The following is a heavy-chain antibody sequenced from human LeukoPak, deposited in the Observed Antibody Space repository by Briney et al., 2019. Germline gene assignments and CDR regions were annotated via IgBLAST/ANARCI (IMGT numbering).Heavy chain of an antibody. J-gene: IGHJ6*02. CDR1: GGSLSSYY. D-gene: IGHD2-15*01. V-gene: IGHV4-4*07. Sequence: SETLSLTCTVSGGSLSSYYWSWIRQPAGKGLEWVGRIYINGSTNYNPSLKSRVTMSVDTSKNQFSLILRSVTAADTAVYYCAREDIVVVAKYFNYGMDVWGQGTTVTVSS. CDR3: AREDIVVVAKYFNYGMDV. CDR2: IYINGST.